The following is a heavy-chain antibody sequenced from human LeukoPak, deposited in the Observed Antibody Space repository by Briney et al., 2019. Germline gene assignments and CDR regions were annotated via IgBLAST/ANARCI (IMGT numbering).Heavy chain of an antibody. J-gene: IGHJ4*02. CDR2: ISISGGST. CDR1: GFTFSSHA. V-gene: IGHV3-23*01. D-gene: IGHD4-17*01. Sequence: PGGSLRLSCAASGFTFSSHAMSWVRQAPGKGLEWVSAISISGGSTYYADSVKGRFTISRDNSKNTLYLLMNSLRPEDTAVYYCANEIRPNDHWGQGTLVTVSS. CDR3: ANEIRPNDH.